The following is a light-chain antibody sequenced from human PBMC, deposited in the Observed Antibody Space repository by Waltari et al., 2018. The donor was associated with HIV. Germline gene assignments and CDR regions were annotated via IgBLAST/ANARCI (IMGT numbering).Light chain of an antibody. CDR2: GAS. V-gene: IGKV3-15*01. J-gene: IGKJ1*01. CDR1: QSVSSN. CDR3: QQYSNWWT. Sequence: EIVMTQYPATLSVSPGERATLSCRASQSVSSNLAWYQQKPGQAPRLLIHGASTRATGVPVRFSGSGSGTEFTLTVSSLQSEDFAVYYCQQYSNWWTFGQGTKVEIK.